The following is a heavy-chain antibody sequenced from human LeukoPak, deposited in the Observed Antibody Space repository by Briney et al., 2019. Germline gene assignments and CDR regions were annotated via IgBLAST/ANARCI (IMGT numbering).Heavy chain of an antibody. J-gene: IGHJ4*02. Sequence: GSLRLSCAASGFTFSSYAMHWVRQAPGKGLEWVAVISYDGSNKYYADSVKGRFTISRDNSKNTLYLQMNSLRAEDTAVYYCASSIAVAGGYYFDYWGQGTPVTVSS. CDR1: GFTFSSYA. CDR3: ASSIAVAGGYYFDY. D-gene: IGHD6-19*01. V-gene: IGHV3-30-3*01. CDR2: ISYDGSNK.